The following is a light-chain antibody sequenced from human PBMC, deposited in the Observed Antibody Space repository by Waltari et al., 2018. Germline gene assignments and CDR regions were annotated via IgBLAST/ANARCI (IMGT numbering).Light chain of an antibody. J-gene: IGKJ3*01. Sequence: DIQLTQSPSSLSASVGDRVTIPCRASQDISSYLNWYQHKPGKAPKLLIYNVSNLKAGVPSRFSGSASGTDFTFTISSLQPEDVATYYCQHYDNLPRFTFGPGTKVNIE. CDR2: NVS. CDR3: QHYDNLPRFT. V-gene: IGKV1-33*01. CDR1: QDISSY.